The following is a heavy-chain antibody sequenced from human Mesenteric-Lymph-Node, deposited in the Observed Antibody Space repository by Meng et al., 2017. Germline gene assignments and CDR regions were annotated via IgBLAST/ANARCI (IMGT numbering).Heavy chain of an antibody. CDR1: GFTFRNYD. CDR3: TRDLIGDYGEHFDY. CDR2: IGTVGDT. Sequence: EVQLVESGGGLVQPGGSLSLSCAASGFTFRNYDMHWVRQATGEGLEWVAAIGTVGDTYYPGSVKGRFTISRDDAKNSLYLQMNSLRAGDTGVYYCTRDLIGDYGEHFDYWGQGTLVTVSS. D-gene: IGHD4-17*01. V-gene: IGHV3-13*01. J-gene: IGHJ4*02.